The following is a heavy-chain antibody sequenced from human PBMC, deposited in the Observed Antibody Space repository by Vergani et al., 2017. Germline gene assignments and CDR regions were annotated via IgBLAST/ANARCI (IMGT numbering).Heavy chain of an antibody. D-gene: IGHD3-10*01. CDR3: ARGLVMVRAVINPISPHYYYGMDV. CDR1: GGTFSSYA. V-gene: IGHV1-69*06. Sequence: QVQLVQSGAAVKKPGSSVKVSCKASGGTFSSYAISWVRQAPGQGLEWLGGIIPIFGTANNAQKFQGRVTITANKPTSTAYMELDRLRSEDTAVYYCARGLVMVRAVINPISPHYYYGMDVWGQGTTVTVSS. CDR2: IIPIFGTA. J-gene: IGHJ6*02.